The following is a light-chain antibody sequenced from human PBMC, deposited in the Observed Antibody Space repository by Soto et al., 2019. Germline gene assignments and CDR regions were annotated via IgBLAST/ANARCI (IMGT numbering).Light chain of an antibody. V-gene: IGKV1-5*01. J-gene: IGKJ1*01. CDR2: DAS. CDR1: QIISSW. Sequence: DIQMTQSPSTLSASVGDRVTITCRSSQIISSWLAWYQQKPGKAPNLLIYDASSLESGVPSRFSGSGSGTEFNLTISSLQPDDFATYYCQQYNSYPWTFGQRTKVEL. CDR3: QQYNSYPWT.